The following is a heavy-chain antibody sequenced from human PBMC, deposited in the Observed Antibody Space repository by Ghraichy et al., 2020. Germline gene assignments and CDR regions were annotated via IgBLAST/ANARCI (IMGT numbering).Heavy chain of an antibody. J-gene: IGHJ4*02. CDR2: IYWNDDK. CDR1: GFSLSTSGVS. CDR3: ARRPRAAADVASRSFDY. D-gene: IGHD6-13*01. Sequence: SGPTLVKPTQTLTLTCTFSGFSLSTSGVSVGWIRRPPGKALEWLALIYWNDDKRYSPSLRSRLTITKDTSKNQVVLTMTNMDPVDTATYYCARRPRAAADVASRSFDYWGQGTLVTVSS. V-gene: IGHV2-5*01.